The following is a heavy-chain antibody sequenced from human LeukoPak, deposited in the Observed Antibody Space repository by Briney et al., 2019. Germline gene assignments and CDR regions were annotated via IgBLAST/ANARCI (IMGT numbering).Heavy chain of an antibody. D-gene: IGHD3-9*01. CDR2: FRGSGGST. CDR1: GFTFSSYA. V-gene: IGHV3-23*01. J-gene: IGHJ3*02. CDR3: AKDIAVFDWGNAFDI. Sequence: GGSLRLSCAASGFTFSSYAMSWVRQAPGKGLEWVSGFRGSGGSTHYADSVKGRFTISRDNSKNTLYLQMNRLRAEDTAVYYCAKDIAVFDWGNAFDIWGQGTMVTVSS.